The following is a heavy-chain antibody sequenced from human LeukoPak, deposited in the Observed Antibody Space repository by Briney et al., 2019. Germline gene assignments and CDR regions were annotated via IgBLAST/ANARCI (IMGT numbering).Heavy chain of an antibody. Sequence: PSETLSLTCTVSGGSISTYYWSWIRQPPGKGLEWIGYIYYSGSTNYNPSLKSRVTISVDTSKNQFSLKLSSVTAADASVYCCARGRARLDYWGQGTLVTVSS. CDR2: IYYSGST. CDR1: GGSISTYY. V-gene: IGHV4-59*01. CDR3: ARGRARLDY. J-gene: IGHJ4*02.